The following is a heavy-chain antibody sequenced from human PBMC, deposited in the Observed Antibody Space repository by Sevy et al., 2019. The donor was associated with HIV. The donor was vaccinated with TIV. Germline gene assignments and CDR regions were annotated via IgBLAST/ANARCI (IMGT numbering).Heavy chain of an antibody. V-gene: IGHV5-51*01. D-gene: IGHD6-13*01. CDR2: IYPGDSDT. CDR3: ARFTLHSCSWYLDY. CDR1: GYSFTSYW. Sequence: GESLKISCKGSGYSFTSYWIGWVRQMPGKGLEWMGIIYPGDSDTRYSPAFHGQVTIPAHKSICTSYLQSRSLKASDTAMYYCARFTLHSCSWYLDYWGQGTLVTVSS. J-gene: IGHJ4*02.